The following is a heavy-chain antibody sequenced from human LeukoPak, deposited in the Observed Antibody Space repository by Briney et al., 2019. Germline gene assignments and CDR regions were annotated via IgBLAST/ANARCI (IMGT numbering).Heavy chain of an antibody. D-gene: IGHD6-19*01. CDR2: IYYSGST. CDR3: ARAGQWLVGGYFDY. J-gene: IGHJ4*02. V-gene: IGHV4-59*01. Sequence: SETLSLTCTVSGGSISSYYWSWIRQPPGKGLEWIGYIYYSGSTNYNPSLKSRVTISVDTSKNQFSLKLSSVTAADTAVYYCARAGQWLVGGYFDYWGQGTLVTVS. CDR1: GGSISSYY.